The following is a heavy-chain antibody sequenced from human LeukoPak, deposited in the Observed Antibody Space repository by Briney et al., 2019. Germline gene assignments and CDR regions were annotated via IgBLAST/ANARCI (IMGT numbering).Heavy chain of an antibody. D-gene: IGHD3-10*01. J-gene: IGHJ4*02. V-gene: IGHV1-69*13. CDR3: ARDSYGSGSYYN. CDR1: GYTFTGYY. Sequence: SVKVSCKASGYTFTGYYMHWVRQAPGQGLEWMGGIIPIFGTANYAQKFQGRVTITADESTSTAYMELSSLRSEDTAVYYCARDSYGSGSYYNWGQGTLVTVSS. CDR2: IIPIFGTA.